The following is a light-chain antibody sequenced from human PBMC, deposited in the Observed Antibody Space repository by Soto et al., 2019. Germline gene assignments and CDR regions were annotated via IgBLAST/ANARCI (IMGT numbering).Light chain of an antibody. J-gene: IGKJ2*01. Sequence: DIQMTQSPSSLSASVGDRVTITCRASQTISTYLNWYQQNPGKAPKLLIYAASNLQNGVPSRFSASGSGTDFTLSISSLHPEEFATYYCQKSSSITYTFGQGTKLEIK. CDR2: AAS. V-gene: IGKV1-39*01. CDR1: QTISTY. CDR3: QKSSSITYT.